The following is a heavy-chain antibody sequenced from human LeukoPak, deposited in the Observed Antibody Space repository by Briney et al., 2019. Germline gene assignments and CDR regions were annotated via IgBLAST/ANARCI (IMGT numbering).Heavy chain of an antibody. Sequence: GGSLRLSCAASGFTFSDYYMSWVRQAPGKGLEWVSGISRNVGSTYYADSVKGRFTVSRDNSKNTLFLQMNSLRAEDTAVYYCATRDAYYYGRFDYWGQGTLVTVSS. V-gene: IGHV3-23*01. CDR1: GFTFSDYY. CDR3: ATRDAYYYGRFDY. D-gene: IGHD5-24*01. J-gene: IGHJ4*02. CDR2: ISRNVGST.